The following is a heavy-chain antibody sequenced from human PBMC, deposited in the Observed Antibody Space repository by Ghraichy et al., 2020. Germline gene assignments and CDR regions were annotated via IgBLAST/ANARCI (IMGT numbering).Heavy chain of an antibody. CDR1: GFTFSSYA. CDR3: AKDGRAPRGSLYDFWSGYGRLWLDY. CDR2: ISGSGGST. Sequence: GGSLRLSCAASGFTFSSYAMSWVRQAPGKGLEWVSAISGSGGSTYYADSVKGRFTISRDNSKNTLYLQMNSLRAEDTAVYYCAKDGRAPRGSLYDFWSGYGRLWLDYWGQGTLVTVSS. V-gene: IGHV3-23*01. J-gene: IGHJ4*02. D-gene: IGHD3-3*01.